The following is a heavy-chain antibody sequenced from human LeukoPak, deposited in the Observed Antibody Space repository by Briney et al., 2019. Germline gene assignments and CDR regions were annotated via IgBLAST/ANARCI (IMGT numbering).Heavy chain of an antibody. CDR2: IHYGGAT. J-gene: IGHJ4*02. Sequence: SETLSLTCTVSGGSFGSSTYYWGWIRQPPGKGLEWIGSIHYGGATYYNPSLKSRVTISVDASKNQFSLKLKSVTAADTAVYYCASLRLGELSPIDFWGQGTLVTVSS. CDR1: GGSFGSSTYY. V-gene: IGHV4-39*01. CDR3: ASLRLGELSPIDF. D-gene: IGHD3-16*02.